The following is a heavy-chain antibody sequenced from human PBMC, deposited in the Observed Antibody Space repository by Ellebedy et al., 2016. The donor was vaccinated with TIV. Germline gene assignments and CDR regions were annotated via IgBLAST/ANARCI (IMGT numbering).Heavy chain of an antibody. D-gene: IGHD1-1*01. Sequence: MPSETLSLTCTVSGGPIGTYYWNWIRQSPGKGLEWIGYIYYNGNTNYNPYLKSRVSMSVDTSKNLFSLKLSSVTAADTAVYYCARTTFNILAFDPWGQGTQVTVSS. CDR2: IYYNGNT. CDR3: ARTTFNILAFDP. V-gene: IGHV4-59*01. J-gene: IGHJ5*02. CDR1: GGPIGTYY.